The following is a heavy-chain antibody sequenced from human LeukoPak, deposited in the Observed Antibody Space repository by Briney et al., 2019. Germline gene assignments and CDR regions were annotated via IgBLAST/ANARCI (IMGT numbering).Heavy chain of an antibody. D-gene: IGHD3-3*01. V-gene: IGHV4-39*01. CDR1: GGSISSSSYY. J-gene: IGHJ3*02. CDR2: NYYSRST. Sequence: PSETLSLTCTVSGGSISSSSYYWGRNPQAPGQGLEGFGSNYYSRSTYYNLSLKSRVTISVDTSRNQFSLKLSSVTAADTAVYYCARHPVLRFLEWSNDAFDIWGQGTMVTVSS. CDR3: ARHPVLRFLEWSNDAFDI.